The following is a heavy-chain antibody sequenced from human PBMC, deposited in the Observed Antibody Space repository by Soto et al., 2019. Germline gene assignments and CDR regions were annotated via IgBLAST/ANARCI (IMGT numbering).Heavy chain of an antibody. CDR1: GGSFSGYY. J-gene: IGHJ4*02. CDR3: ARGQVQLWLVY. D-gene: IGHD5-18*01. CDR2: INHSGST. V-gene: IGHV4-34*01. Sequence: SETLSLTCAVYGGSFSGYYWSWIRQPPGKGLEWIGEINHSGSTNYNPSLKSRVTISVDTSKNQFSLKLSSVTAADTAVYYCARGQVQLWLVYWDQATLLTVSS.